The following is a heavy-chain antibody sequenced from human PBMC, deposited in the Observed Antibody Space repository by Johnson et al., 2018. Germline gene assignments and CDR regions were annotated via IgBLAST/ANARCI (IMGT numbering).Heavy chain of an antibody. CDR1: GFTFGDYA. D-gene: IGHD2-15*01. J-gene: IGHJ3*02. Sequence: VQLVQSGGGLVKPGRSLRLSCTASGFTFGDYAMSWFRQAPGKGLEWVSFIRSKAYGGTTEYAASVKGRFTISRDASKSIAYLQMNSLRAEDTAVYYCAKVSDCSGGSCDPGAFDIWGQGAMVTVSS. V-gene: IGHV3-49*05. CDR2: IRSKAYGGTT. CDR3: AKVSDCSGGSCDPGAFDI.